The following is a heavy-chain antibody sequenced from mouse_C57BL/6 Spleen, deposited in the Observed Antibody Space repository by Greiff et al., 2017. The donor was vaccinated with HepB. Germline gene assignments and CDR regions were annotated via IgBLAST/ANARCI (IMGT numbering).Heavy chain of an antibody. CDR2: IDPANGNT. Sequence: VQLKESVAELVRPGASVKLSCTASGFNIKNTYMHWVKQRPEQGLEWIGRIDPANGNTKYAPKFQGKATITADTSSNTAYLQLSSLTSEDTAIYYCARSGTMVTTTVYAMDYWGQGTSVTVSS. V-gene: IGHV14-3*01. J-gene: IGHJ4*01. CDR1: GFNIKNTY. D-gene: IGHD2-2*01. CDR3: ARSGTMVTTTVYAMDY.